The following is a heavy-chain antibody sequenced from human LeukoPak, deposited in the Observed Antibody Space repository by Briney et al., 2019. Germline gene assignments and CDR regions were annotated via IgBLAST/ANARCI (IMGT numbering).Heavy chain of an antibody. D-gene: IGHD2-21*02. V-gene: IGHV4-59*01. CDR3: ARVSWWDGGGACSFDY. CDR1: GGSISYYY. CDR2: IYYSGTT. J-gene: IGHJ4*02. Sequence: PSETLSLTCTVSGGSISYYYWSWIRQSPGKGLEWIGHIYYSGTTNYNPSLQSRVTISVDTSKNQFSLKLSSVTAADTAVYFCARVSWWDGGGACSFDYWGQGILVTVSS.